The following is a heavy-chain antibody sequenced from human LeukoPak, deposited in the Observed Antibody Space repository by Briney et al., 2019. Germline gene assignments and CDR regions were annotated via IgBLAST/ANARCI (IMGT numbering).Heavy chain of an antibody. CDR3: ARGHGIEVAPTGLFDS. Sequence: PSETLSLTCAFYGGSFSGNNWSWIRQPPGKGLEWIGKINHSGGTNYNTSLKSRVTISVDTSKNQFSLKLNSMTAADTAVYYCARGHGIEVAPTGLFDSWGRGILVTVSS. D-gene: IGHD6-19*01. CDR2: INHSGGT. V-gene: IGHV4-34*01. J-gene: IGHJ5*01. CDR1: GGSFSGNN.